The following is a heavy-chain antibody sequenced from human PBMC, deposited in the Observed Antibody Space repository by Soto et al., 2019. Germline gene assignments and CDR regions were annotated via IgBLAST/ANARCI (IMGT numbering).Heavy chain of an antibody. CDR1: GGSISSSSYY. V-gene: IGHV4-39*01. J-gene: IGHJ6*02. Sequence: SETLSLTCTVSGGSISSSSYYWGWIRQPPGKGLEWIGSIYYSGSTYYNPSLKSRVTISVDTSKNQFSLKLSSVTAADTAVYYCARGPRFWYYYGSGSPLYYYGMDVWGQGTTVTVSS. D-gene: IGHD3-10*01. CDR3: ARGPRFWYYYGSGSPLYYYGMDV. CDR2: IYYSGST.